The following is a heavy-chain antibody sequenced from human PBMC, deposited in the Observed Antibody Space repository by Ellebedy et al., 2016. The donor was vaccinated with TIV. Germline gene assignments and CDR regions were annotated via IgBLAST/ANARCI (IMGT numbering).Heavy chain of an antibody. D-gene: IGHD3-16*01. CDR3: ATLPYISRSSAY. Sequence: ASVKVSCKTSGYTFNAYHIHWVRQPPGQGLEWMGWVYPGSGDTIYAQKFQDRVTMTRDTSTRTVYMELSRLRSDDTAVYYCATLPYISRSSAYWGQGTLVTISS. CDR2: VYPGSGDT. CDR1: GYTFNAYH. V-gene: IGHV1-2*02. J-gene: IGHJ4*02.